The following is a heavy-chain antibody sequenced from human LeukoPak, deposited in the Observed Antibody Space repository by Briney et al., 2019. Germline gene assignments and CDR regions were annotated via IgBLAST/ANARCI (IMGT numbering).Heavy chain of an antibody. D-gene: IGHD5-18*01. CDR1: ECTFTGYY. V-gene: IGHV1-2*02. CDR2: INPKSGGT. CDR3: ASTDTAMVRHYYYYMDV. Sequence: ASVKVSCKASECTFTGYYVHWVRQAPGQGLEWMGWINPKSGGTNYVQRFQGRVTMTRDTSISTAYMELSSLRSEDTAVYYCASTDTAMVRHYYYYMDVWGKGTTVTVSS. J-gene: IGHJ6*03.